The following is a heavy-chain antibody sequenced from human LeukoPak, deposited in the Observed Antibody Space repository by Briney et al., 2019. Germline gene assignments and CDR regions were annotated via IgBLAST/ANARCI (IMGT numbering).Heavy chain of an antibody. D-gene: IGHD1-7*01. V-gene: IGHV4-59*01. CDR2: IYYSGST. CDR3: ARMGPKTTAAFDI. CDR1: GGSISSYY. J-gene: IGHJ3*02. Sequence: SETLSLISTVSGGSISSYYWSWIRQPPGKGLEWIGYIYYSGSTNYNPSLKSRVTISVDTSKNQFSLKLSSVTAADTAVYYCARMGPKTTAAFDIWGQGTMVTVSS.